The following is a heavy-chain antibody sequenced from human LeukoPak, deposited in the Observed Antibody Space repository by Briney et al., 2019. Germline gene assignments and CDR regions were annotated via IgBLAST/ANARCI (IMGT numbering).Heavy chain of an antibody. J-gene: IGHJ4*02. CDR3: ARSSPRWFGESPPKIPFDY. V-gene: IGHV4-4*07. Sequence: SKTLSLTCTVSGGSISSYYWSWIRQPAGKGLEWIGRIYTSGSTNYNPSLKSRVTMSVDTSKNQFSLKLSSVTAADTAVYYCARSSPRWFGESPPKIPFDYWGQGTLVTVSS. CDR2: IYTSGST. CDR1: GGSISSYY. D-gene: IGHD3-10*01.